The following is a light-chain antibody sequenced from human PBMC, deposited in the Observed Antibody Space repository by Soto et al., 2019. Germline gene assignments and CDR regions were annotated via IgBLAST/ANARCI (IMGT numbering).Light chain of an antibody. J-gene: IGKJ1*01. CDR1: QSVSNNY. V-gene: IGKV3-20*01. CDR2: RAS. CDR3: QQYVTSPPA. Sequence: ESVLTQSPGTLSLSTGESDTLACRASQSVSNNYLPWYQQRPRQAPSLRIYRASSRATGIADRFSGSVSGTDFPLPSSRLEREDFAVYYCQQYVTSPPAFGQVTKVEI.